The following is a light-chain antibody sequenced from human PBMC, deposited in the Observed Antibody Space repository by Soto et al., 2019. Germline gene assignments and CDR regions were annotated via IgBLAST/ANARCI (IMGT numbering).Light chain of an antibody. CDR2: DVS. CDR1: SSDVGRYRY. J-gene: IGLJ1*01. CDR3: CSYAGTYTGV. Sequence: QSALTQPRSVSGSPGQSVSISCTGTSSDVGRYRYVSWYQQHPGKAPKLMIYDVSERPSGVPDRFSGSKSGNTASLTISGLQAEDEADYYCCSYAGTYTGVFGTGTKVTVL. V-gene: IGLV2-11*01.